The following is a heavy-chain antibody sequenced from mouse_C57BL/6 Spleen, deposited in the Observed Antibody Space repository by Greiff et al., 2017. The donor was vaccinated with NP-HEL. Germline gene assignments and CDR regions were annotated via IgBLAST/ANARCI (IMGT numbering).Heavy chain of an antibody. J-gene: IGHJ1*03. Sequence: EVNVVESGGDLVKPGGSLKLSCAASGFTFSSYGMSWVRQTPDKRLEWVATISSGGSYTYYPDSVKGRFTISRDNAKNTLYLQMSSLKSEDTAMYYCARSYDYYWYFDVWGTGTPVTVSS. D-gene: IGHD2-4*01. CDR3: ARSYDYYWYFDV. CDR1: GFTFSSYG. V-gene: IGHV5-6*01. CDR2: ISSGGSYT.